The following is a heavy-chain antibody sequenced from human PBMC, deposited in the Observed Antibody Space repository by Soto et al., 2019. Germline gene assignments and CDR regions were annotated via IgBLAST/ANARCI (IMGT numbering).Heavy chain of an antibody. CDR2: VSAYNRNT. D-gene: IGHD1-26*01. CDR1: GYTFSNYG. Sequence: QVQLVQSGPEVKKPGASVKVSCKGSGYTFSNYGVTWVRQAPGQGLERLGWVSAYNRNTDYAQKFKGRATMTIDTSTNKAYLELRGLTQDDTAVYYGARERRWEPLLYWGQGTL. CDR3: ARERRWEPLLY. V-gene: IGHV1-18*01. J-gene: IGHJ4*02.